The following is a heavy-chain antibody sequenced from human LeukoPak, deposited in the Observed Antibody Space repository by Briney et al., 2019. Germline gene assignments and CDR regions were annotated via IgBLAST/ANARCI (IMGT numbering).Heavy chain of an antibody. V-gene: IGHV3-30*18. CDR2: ISYDGSNK. CDR1: GFTFSSYG. D-gene: IGHD2-8*01. J-gene: IGHJ6*02. CDR3: AKGSSGVYAIYYYYYGMDV. Sequence: GGSLRLSCAASGFTFSSYGMHWVRQAPGKGLEWVAVISYDGSNKYYADSVKGRFTISRDNSKNTLYLQMNSLRAEDTAVYYCAKGSSGVYAIYYYYYGMDVWGQGTTVTVSS.